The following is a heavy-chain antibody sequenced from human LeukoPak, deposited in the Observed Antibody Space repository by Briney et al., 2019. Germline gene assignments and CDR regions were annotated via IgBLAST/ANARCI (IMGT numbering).Heavy chain of an antibody. Sequence: GGSLRLSCAASGFTFSDYYMSWIRQAPGKGLEWVSYISSSGSTIYYADSVKGRFTISRDNAKNSLYLQMISLRAEDTAVYYCARADLAAAGTYYMDVCGNGTTVTVSS. V-gene: IGHV3-11*04. CDR3: ARADLAAAGTYYMDV. CDR1: GFTFSDYY. J-gene: IGHJ6*03. CDR2: ISSSGSTI. D-gene: IGHD6-13*01.